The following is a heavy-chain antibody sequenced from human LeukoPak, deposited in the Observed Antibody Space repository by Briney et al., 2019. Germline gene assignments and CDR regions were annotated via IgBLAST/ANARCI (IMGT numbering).Heavy chain of an antibody. CDR3: AKEGIVATIVGGNYFDY. V-gene: IGHV3-30*18. CDR2: ISYDGSNK. Sequence: PGGSLRLSCAASGFTFSSYGMHWVRQAPGKGLEWVAVISYDGSNKYYADSVKGRFTISRDNSKNTLYLQMNSLRAEDTAVYYCAKEGIVATIVGGNYFDYWGQGTLVTVSS. CDR1: GFTFSSYG. J-gene: IGHJ4*02. D-gene: IGHD5-12*01.